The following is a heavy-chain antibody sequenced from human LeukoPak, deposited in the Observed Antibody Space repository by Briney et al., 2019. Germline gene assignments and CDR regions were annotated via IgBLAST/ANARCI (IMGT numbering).Heavy chain of an antibody. D-gene: IGHD2-15*01. Sequence: GGSLRLSCAASGFTFSSYGMHWVRQAPGKGLEWVAFIRYDGSKKYYADSVKGRFTISRDNSKNTLYLQMNSLRAEDTAVYYCAKGAKRLGYCSGGTCYSNYDYYYMDVWGKGTTVTISS. J-gene: IGHJ6*03. CDR3: AKGAKRLGYCSGGTCYSNYDYYYMDV. V-gene: IGHV3-30*02. CDR1: GFTFSSYG. CDR2: IRYDGSKK.